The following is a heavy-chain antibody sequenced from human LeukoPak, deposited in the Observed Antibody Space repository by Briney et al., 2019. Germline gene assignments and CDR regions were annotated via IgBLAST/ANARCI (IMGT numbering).Heavy chain of an antibody. Sequence: PGGSLRLSCAASGSTFSRYWMHWVRQVPGKGLVWVSLVKSDGITTIYADSVKGRFTISRDNAKNTLYLQMNSLRAEDTAVYYCAKRYTAMVREDFFDYWGQGTLVTVSS. CDR3: AKRYTAMVREDFFDY. V-gene: IGHV3-74*01. J-gene: IGHJ4*02. CDR2: VKSDGITT. CDR1: GSTFSRYW. D-gene: IGHD5-18*01.